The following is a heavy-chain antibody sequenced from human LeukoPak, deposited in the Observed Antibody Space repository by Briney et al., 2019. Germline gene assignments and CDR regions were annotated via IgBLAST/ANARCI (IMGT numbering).Heavy chain of an antibody. Sequence: GGSLRLSCAASGFTFSSYAMSWVRQAPGKGLEWVSTISGRGDYTYYADSVKGQFTISRDNSNNTMYLQINSLRAEDTAVYFCARGYGALSGWGQGTLVTVSS. J-gene: IGHJ4*02. D-gene: IGHD4-17*01. CDR2: ISGRGDYT. V-gene: IGHV3-23*01. CDR1: GFTFSSYA. CDR3: ARGYGALSG.